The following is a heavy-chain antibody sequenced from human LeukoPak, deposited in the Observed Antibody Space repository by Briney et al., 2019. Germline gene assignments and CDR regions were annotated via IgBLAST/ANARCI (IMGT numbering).Heavy chain of an antibody. V-gene: IGHV4-39*07. CDR2: IYHSGST. CDR1: GGSISSGSYY. D-gene: IGHD1-26*01. CDR3: ARDVLTPGIVGATTAGYFDY. J-gene: IGHJ4*02. Sequence: KASETLSLTCTVSGGSISSGSYYWSWIRQPPGKGLEWIGSIYHSGSTYYNPSLKSRVTMSVDTSKNQFSLKLSSVTAADTAVYYCARDVLTPGIVGATTAGYFDYWGQGTLVTVSS.